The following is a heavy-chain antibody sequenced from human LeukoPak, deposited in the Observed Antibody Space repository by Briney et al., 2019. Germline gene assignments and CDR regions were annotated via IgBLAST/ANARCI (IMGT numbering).Heavy chain of an antibody. D-gene: IGHD3-10*01. V-gene: IGHV4-34*01. CDR2: INHSGDT. CDR3: ASWSGKPLNYLDH. Sequence: SETLSLTCAVFGGSISDYDWSYIRQPPGKGLEWIGEINHSGDTNYNPSLKSRVTISVDTSKNQFSLKLSSVSAADTAVYYCASWSGKPLNYLDHWGQGTLVTVSS. CDR1: GGSISDYD. J-gene: IGHJ4*02.